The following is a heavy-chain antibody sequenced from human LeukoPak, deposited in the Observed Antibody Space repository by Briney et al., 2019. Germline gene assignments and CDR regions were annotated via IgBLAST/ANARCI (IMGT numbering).Heavy chain of an antibody. CDR1: GFSFSNYG. D-gene: IGHD1-7*01. CDR2: MSYDGSNE. V-gene: IGHV3-30*03. Sequence: PGGSLRLSCAASGFSFSNYGMHWVRQAPGKGLEWLAHMSYDGSNEYCADSVKGRFTISRDNSKKTLYLQMESLGTEDTAVYYCARGLGNWNCRLDSWGQGTLVTVSS. J-gene: IGHJ4*02. CDR3: ARGLGNWNCRLDS.